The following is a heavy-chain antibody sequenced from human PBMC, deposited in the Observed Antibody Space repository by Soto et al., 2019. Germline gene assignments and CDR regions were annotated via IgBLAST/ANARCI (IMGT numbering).Heavy chain of an antibody. Sequence: EVQLVDSGGGLVQPGGALRLSCAASEFTFRSYWMHWVRQSPGKGLVWVSRISGDGSSTTYADSVRGRFTISRDNAKNPVYGQMDSLRGEDTAVYYCARSLPGTYGAFDLWGEGTMVTVSS. D-gene: IGHD1-7*01. J-gene: IGHJ3*01. CDR1: EFTFRSYW. CDR3: ARSLPGTYGAFDL. CDR2: ISGDGSST. V-gene: IGHV3-74*01.